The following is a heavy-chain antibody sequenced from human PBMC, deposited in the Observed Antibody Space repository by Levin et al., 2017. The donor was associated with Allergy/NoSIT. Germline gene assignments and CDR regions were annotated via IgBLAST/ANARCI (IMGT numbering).Heavy chain of an antibody. CDR1: GGSISNYY. CDR2: IYISGST. J-gene: IGHJ4*02. V-gene: IGHV4-4*07. CDR3: ARDRLAAAGLMS. D-gene: IGHD6-25*01. Sequence: SETLSLTCTVSGGSISNYYWSWIRQPAGKGLEWIGRIYISGSTNYNPSLKSRVTMSVDTSKNQFSLKLSSVTAADTAVYYCARDRLAAAGLMSWGQGTLVTVSS.